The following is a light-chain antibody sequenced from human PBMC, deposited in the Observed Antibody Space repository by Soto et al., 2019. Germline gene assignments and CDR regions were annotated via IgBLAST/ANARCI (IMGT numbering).Light chain of an antibody. J-gene: IGKJ1*01. Sequence: EVVLTRSPAALSLSPGEAATLSCRASESVASPNLAWYQQKPGQAPRLLIYDAYNRATGIPDRFSGSGSGTDSTLTISILQPEDFAVYYCQQYGSPPRTFGQGTKVDI. CDR1: ESVASPN. V-gene: IGKV3-20*01. CDR2: DAY. CDR3: QQYGSPPRT.